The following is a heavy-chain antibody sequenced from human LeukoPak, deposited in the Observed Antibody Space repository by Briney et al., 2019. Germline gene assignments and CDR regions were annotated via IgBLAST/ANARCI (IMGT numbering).Heavy chain of an antibody. CDR2: ISAYNGNT. CDR1: GYTFTSYG. V-gene: IGHV1-18*01. Sequence: ASVKVSCKASGYTFTSYGISWVRQAPGQGLEWMGWISAYNGNTNYAQKLQGRVTMTTDTSTSTAYMELRSLRSDDTAVYYCARGDSSSWYRLWFDPWGQGTLVTVSS. D-gene: IGHD6-13*01. CDR3: ARGDSSSWYRLWFDP. J-gene: IGHJ5*02.